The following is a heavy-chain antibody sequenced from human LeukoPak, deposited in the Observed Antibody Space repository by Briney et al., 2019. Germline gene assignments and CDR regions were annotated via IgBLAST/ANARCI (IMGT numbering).Heavy chain of an antibody. D-gene: IGHD4-17*01. V-gene: IGHV4-34*01. CDR3: TDYGDSDY. J-gene: IGHJ4*02. Sequence: SETLSLTCAVYGGSFIDYYWSWIRRPPGKGLEWIGEINHSGSTNYNPSLKSRVTISVDTSKNQFSLKLSSVTAADTAVYYCTDYGDSDYWGQGTLVTVSS. CDR2: INHSGST. CDR1: GGSFIDYY.